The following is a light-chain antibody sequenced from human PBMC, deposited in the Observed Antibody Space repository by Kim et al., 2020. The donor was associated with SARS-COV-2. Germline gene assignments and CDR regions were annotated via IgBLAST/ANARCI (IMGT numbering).Light chain of an antibody. Sequence: GQGVTISCTGSSSNIGAGYDVHWYQQLPGTAPKLLIYGNSNRPSGVPDRFSGSKSGTSASLAITGLQAEDEADYYCQSYDSSLSALFGTGTKVTVL. CDR3: QSYDSSLSAL. CDR2: GNS. CDR1: SSNIGAGYD. J-gene: IGLJ1*01. V-gene: IGLV1-40*01.